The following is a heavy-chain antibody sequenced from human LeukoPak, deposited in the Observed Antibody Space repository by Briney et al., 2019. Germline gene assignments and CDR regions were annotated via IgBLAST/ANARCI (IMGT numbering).Heavy chain of an antibody. CDR2: IYYSGST. CDR3: ARDPYSPFAP. D-gene: IGHD2-21*01. J-gene: IGHJ5*02. CDR1: GGSISSYY. V-gene: IGHV4-59*01. Sequence: SETLSLTCTVSGGSISSYYFPWIRQPPGKGLEWIAYIYYSGSTNYNPSLKSRVTISVDTSKSHFSLPLGSMTAAHAVVSYCARDPYSPFAPLAQGTLVTVSS.